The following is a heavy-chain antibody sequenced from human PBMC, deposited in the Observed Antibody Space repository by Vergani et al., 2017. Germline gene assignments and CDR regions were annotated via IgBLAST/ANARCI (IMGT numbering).Heavy chain of an antibody. V-gene: IGHV1-58*01. CDR3: ARYCSSTSCYTQDYYYYYGMDV. D-gene: IGHD2-2*02. J-gene: IGHJ6*02. CDR2: IVVGSGNT. Sequence: QMQLVQSGPEVKKPGTSVKVSCKASGFTFTSSAVQWVRQARGQRLEWIGWIVVGSGNTNYAQKFQERVTITRDMSTSTAYMELSSLRSEDTAVYYCARYCSSTSCYTQDYYYYYGMDVWGQGTTVTVSS. CDR1: GFTFTSSA.